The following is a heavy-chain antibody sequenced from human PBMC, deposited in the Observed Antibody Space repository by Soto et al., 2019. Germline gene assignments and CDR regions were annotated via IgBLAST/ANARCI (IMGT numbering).Heavy chain of an antibody. CDR2: IRSKTNSYAT. V-gene: IGHV3-73*02. Sequence: EVQLVESGGGLVQPGGSLKLSCAASGFTFSGSAMHWVRQASGKGLEWVGRIRSKTNSYATAYAASVKGRFTISTDDSKNTAYLQMNSLKGEDTAVYYCSADTAMTRYGMDVWGQGTTVTVSS. J-gene: IGHJ6*02. CDR3: SADTAMTRYGMDV. D-gene: IGHD5-18*01. CDR1: GFTFSGSA.